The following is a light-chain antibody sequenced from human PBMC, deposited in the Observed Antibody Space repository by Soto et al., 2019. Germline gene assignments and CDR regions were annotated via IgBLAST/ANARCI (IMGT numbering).Light chain of an antibody. CDR1: QSISSW. J-gene: IGKJ1*01. CDR3: QQYNSYWT. Sequence: DIQMTQSPSTLSASVGDRVTITCLTSQSISSWLAWYQQKPGKAPKLLIYDASSLESGVPSRFSGSGSGTECTLTLSSLQPDEFATYYCQQYNSYWTFGQGTQVEIK. CDR2: DAS. V-gene: IGKV1-5*01.